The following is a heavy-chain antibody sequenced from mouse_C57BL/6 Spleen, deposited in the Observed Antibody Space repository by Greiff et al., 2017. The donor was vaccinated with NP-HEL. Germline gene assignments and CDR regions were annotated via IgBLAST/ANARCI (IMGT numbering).Heavy chain of an antibody. V-gene: IGHV1-55*01. Sequence: VQLQQPGAELVKPGASVKMSCKASGYTFTSYWITWVKQRPGQGLEWIGDIYPGSGSTNYNEKFKSKATLTVDTSSSTAYMQLSSLTSEDSAVYYCARSGQLRLRRGFAYWGQGTLVTVSA. J-gene: IGHJ3*01. D-gene: IGHD3-2*02. CDR3: ARSGQLRLRRGFAY. CDR2: IYPGSGST. CDR1: GYTFTSYW.